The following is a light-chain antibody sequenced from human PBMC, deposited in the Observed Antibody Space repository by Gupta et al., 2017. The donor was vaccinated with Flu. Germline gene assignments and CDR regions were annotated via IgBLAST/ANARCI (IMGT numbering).Light chain of an antibody. CDR1: QNIEDW. CDR3: HQYYSYSPYT. CDR2: KAS. J-gene: IGKJ2*01. Sequence: DVHLTQSPPLLATFVGDRVTITCRASQNIEDWLAWYQQKPGTAPKPLISKASTLQSGVPSRFSGSGSGTDFTLTINNLQPDDSAIYICHQYYSYSPYTFGQGTKLLI. V-gene: IGKV1-5*03.